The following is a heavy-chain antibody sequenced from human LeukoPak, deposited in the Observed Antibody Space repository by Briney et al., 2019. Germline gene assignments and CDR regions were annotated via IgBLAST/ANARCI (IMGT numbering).Heavy chain of an antibody. CDR2: ISSSGSTI. CDR1: GFTFSSYE. CDR3: AGDLKGQYQDAFDI. V-gene: IGHV3-48*03. D-gene: IGHD2-2*01. J-gene: IGHJ3*02. Sequence: GGSLRLSCAASGFTFSSYEMNWVRQAPGKGLQWVSYISSSGSTIKYADSVKGRFTISRGNARNSLYLQMTSLRAEDTAVYYCAGDLKGQYQDAFDIWGQGTMVTVSS.